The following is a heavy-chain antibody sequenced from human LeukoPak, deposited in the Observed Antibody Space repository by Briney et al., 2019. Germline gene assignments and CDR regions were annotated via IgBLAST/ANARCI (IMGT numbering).Heavy chain of an antibody. CDR2: ISRSGTNT. J-gene: IGHJ4*02. V-gene: IGHV3-23*01. CDR1: GFTFSSHA. CDR3: AKDPRRVGRPATFDY. Sequence: PGGSLRLSCAASGFTFSSHAMSWVRQAPGMGLEWVAAISRSGTNTYYVDSVKGRFTISRDNAKNSLYLQMNSLRAEDTALYYCAKDPRRVGRPATFDYWGQGTLVTVSS. D-gene: IGHD3-10*01.